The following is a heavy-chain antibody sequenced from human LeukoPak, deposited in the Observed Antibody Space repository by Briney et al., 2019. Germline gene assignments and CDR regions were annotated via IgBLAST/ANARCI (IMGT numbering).Heavy chain of an antibody. CDR2: IKHGGST. CDR3: SRQPAGNSSGYWFDP. D-gene: IGHD5-18*01. Sequence: SETLSLTRAVYGGSFRGYYWSWISQPPGKGLEWIGEIKHGGSTNYTTSLKSRVTISVDTSKNQFSLKLSSVTATDSAVYYCSRQPAGNSSGYWFDPWGQGTLVTVSS. V-gene: IGHV4-34*01. J-gene: IGHJ5*02. CDR1: GGSFRGYY.